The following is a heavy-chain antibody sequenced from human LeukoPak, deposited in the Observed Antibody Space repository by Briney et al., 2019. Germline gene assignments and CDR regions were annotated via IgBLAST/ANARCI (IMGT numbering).Heavy chain of an antibody. D-gene: IGHD3-22*01. Sequence: ASVKVSCKASGYTFTTNYMHWVRQAPGHRLVWMGIIYPSGGGTSYAQKFQGRVTMTRDTSTSTVYMELSSLTSEDTAVYYCARAYSGYSIDFWGQGTLVTVSS. J-gene: IGHJ4*02. CDR2: IYPSGGGT. CDR3: ARAYSGYSIDF. CDR1: GYTFTTNY. V-gene: IGHV1-46*01.